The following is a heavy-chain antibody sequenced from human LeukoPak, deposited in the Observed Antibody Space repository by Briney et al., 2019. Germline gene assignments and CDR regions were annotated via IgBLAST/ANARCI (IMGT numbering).Heavy chain of an antibody. J-gene: IGHJ4*02. CDR2: INGDGGSR. Sequence: PGGSLRLSCAASGFTFSTYWMHWVRQAPGKGLVWVSRINGDGGSRNYADSVKGRFTISRDNAKNTLYLQMSGLRVEDTAVYYCASASSHRTAAGGDYWGQGTLVNVST. CDR1: GFTFSTYW. V-gene: IGHV3-74*01. CDR3: ASASSHRTAAGGDY. D-gene: IGHD6-13*01.